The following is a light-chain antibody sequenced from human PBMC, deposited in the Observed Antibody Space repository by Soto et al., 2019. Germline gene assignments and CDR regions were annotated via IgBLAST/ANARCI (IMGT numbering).Light chain of an antibody. V-gene: IGKV1-27*01. CDR3: QKYNSAPQVT. J-gene: IGKJ3*01. CDR2: AAS. Sequence: DIQMTQSPSSLSASVGDRVTITCRASQGISNYLAWYQQKPGKVPKLLIYAASTLQSGVPSRFSGSGSGTDFTLTISSLQPEDVETYYCQKYNSAPQVTFGPGTKVDIK. CDR1: QGISNY.